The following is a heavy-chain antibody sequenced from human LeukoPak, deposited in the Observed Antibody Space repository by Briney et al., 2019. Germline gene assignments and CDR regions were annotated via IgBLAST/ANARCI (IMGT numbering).Heavy chain of an antibody. CDR1: GGTFSSYA. CDR3: ARDYAGDGYNGGYFDY. D-gene: IGHD5-24*01. CDR2: IIPIFGTA. Sequence: ASVKVSCKDSGGTFSSYAISWVRQAPGQGLEWMGGIIPIFGTANYAQKFQGRVTITADESTSTAYMELSSLRSEDTAVYYCARDYAGDGYNGGYFDYWGQGTLVTVSS. J-gene: IGHJ4*02. V-gene: IGHV1-69*13.